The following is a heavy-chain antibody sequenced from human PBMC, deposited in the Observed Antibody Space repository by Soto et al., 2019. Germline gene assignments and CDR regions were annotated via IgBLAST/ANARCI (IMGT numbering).Heavy chain of an antibody. J-gene: IGHJ6*03. V-gene: IGHV4-34*01. Sequence: SETLSLTCAVYGGSFSGYYWSWIRQPPGKGLEWIGEINHSGSTNYNPSLKSRVTISVDTSKNQFSLKLSSVTAADTAVYYCARMAYSGSYYKAYYYYMDVWGKGTTVTVSS. D-gene: IGHD3-10*01. CDR2: INHSGST. CDR1: GGSFSGYY. CDR3: ARMAYSGSYYKAYYYYMDV.